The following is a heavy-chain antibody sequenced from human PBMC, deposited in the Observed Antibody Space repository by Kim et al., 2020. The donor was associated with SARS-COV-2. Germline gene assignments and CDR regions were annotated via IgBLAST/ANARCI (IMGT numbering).Heavy chain of an antibody. CDR1: GFTFSSYA. J-gene: IGHJ6*02. CDR3: ARDPLRGYDFWSGLWGGMDV. V-gene: IGHV3-30*04. CDR2: ISYDGSNK. D-gene: IGHD3-3*01. Sequence: GGSLRLSCAASGFTFSSYAMHWVRQAPGKGLEWVVVISYDGSNKYYVDSVKGRFTISRDNSKNTLYLQMNSLRAEDTAVYYCARDPLRGYDFWSGLWGGMDVWGQGTTVTVSS.